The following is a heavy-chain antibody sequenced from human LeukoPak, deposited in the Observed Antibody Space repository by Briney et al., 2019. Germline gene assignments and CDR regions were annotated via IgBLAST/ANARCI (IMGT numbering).Heavy chain of an antibody. J-gene: IGHJ4*02. Sequence: GGSLRLSCAASGFTFSSYAMHWVRQAPGKGLEWVAVISYDGSNKYYADSVKGRFTISRDNSKNTLYLQMNSLRAEDTAVYYCASLGGYDYVWGSYRDTGTGDYWGQGTLVTVSS. D-gene: IGHD3-16*02. CDR1: GFTFSSYA. CDR2: ISYDGSNK. V-gene: IGHV3-30*04. CDR3: ASLGGYDYVWGSYRDTGTGDY.